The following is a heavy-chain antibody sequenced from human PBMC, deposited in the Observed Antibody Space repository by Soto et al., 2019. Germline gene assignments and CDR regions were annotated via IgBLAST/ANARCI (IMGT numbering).Heavy chain of an antibody. D-gene: IGHD2-2*03. CDR1: GFTFSNAW. CDR3: TTDFREYGYYFDY. CDR2: IKSKTDGGTT. J-gene: IGHJ4*02. Sequence: EVQLVESGGGLVKPGGSLRLSCAASGFTFSNAWMSWVRQAPGKGLEWGGRIKSKTDGGTTDYAAPVKGRFTSSRDDSNNTLYLQMYSLKTGGTAVYYFTTDFREYGYYFDYWGQGTLVTVSS. V-gene: IGHV3-15*01.